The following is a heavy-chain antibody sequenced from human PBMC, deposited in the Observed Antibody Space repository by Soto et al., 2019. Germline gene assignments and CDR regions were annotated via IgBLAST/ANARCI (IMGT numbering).Heavy chain of an antibody. J-gene: IGHJ6*02. CDR3: ARFGELTTDYYYYGMDV. CDR1: GDSVSSNSAA. Sequence: SQTLSLTCAISGDSVSSNSAAWNWIRQSPSRGLEWLGRTYYRSKWYNDYAVSVKSRITINPDTSKNQFSLQLNSVTPEDTAVYYCARFGELTTDYYYYGMDVWGQGTTVTVSS. D-gene: IGHD3-10*01. V-gene: IGHV6-1*01. CDR2: TYYRSKWYN.